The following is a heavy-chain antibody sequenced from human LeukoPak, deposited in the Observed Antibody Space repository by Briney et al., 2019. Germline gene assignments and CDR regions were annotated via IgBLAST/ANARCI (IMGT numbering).Heavy chain of an antibody. D-gene: IGHD1-1*01. CDR2: ISGSGGST. CDR3: PTQFRTTVTTPPDS. CDR1: GFTFNTYA. V-gene: IGHV3-23*01. Sequence: GGSVSLSCAAYGFTFNTYAMTWVRQAPGKGLEWVSGISGSGGSTYYADSVKGRFTISRDNPKCTLYLQMNSLRADDTAVYYCPTQFRTTVTTPPDSWGQGTLVPVPS. J-gene: IGHJ4*02.